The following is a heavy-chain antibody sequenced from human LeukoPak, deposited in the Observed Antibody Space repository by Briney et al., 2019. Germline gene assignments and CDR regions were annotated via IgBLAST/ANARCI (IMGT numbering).Heavy chain of an antibody. Sequence: GASVKVSCKASGYTFTSYGISWVRQAPGQGLEWMGWISAYNGNTNYAQKLQGRVTMTTDTSTSTAYMELRSLRSDDTAVYYCASSMVVTARGGIYFQHWGQGTLVTVSS. V-gene: IGHV1-18*01. CDR1: GYTFTSYG. J-gene: IGHJ1*01. CDR2: ISAYNGNT. D-gene: IGHD2-21*02. CDR3: ASSMVVTARGGIYFQH.